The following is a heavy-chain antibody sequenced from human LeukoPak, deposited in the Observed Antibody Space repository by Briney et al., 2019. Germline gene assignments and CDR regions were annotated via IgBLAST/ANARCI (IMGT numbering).Heavy chain of an antibody. CDR1: GYSISSGYY. J-gene: IGHJ6*03. Sequence: PSEILSLTCTVSGYSISSGYYWGWIRQPPGKGLEWIGSIYHSGSTYYNPSLKSRVTISVDTSKNQFSLKLSSVTAADTAVYYCARDSALPYRYCSSTSCPYYMDVWGKGTTVTVSS. CDR3: ARDSALPYRYCSSTSCPYYMDV. CDR2: IYHSGST. V-gene: IGHV4-38-2*02. D-gene: IGHD2-2*01.